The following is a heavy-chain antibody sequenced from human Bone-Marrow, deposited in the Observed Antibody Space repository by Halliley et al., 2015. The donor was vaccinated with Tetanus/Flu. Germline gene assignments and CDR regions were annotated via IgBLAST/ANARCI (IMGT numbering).Heavy chain of an antibody. CDR3: ARDRGGYCYDSSGSDDAFDI. D-gene: IGHD3-22*01. CDR2: IWFDGSNK. V-gene: IGHV3-33*01. CDR1: GVTFSSSG. J-gene: IGHJ3*02. Sequence: SGVTFSSSGMHWVRQAPGKGLEWVAVIWFDGSNKYYADSVKGRFTISRDNSKNTLYLQMNSLRAEDTGVYYCARDRGGYCYDSSGSDDAFDIWGQGTMVTVSS.